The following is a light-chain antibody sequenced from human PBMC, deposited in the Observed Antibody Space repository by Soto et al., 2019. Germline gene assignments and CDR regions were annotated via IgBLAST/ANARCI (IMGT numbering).Light chain of an antibody. Sequence: EMVLTHSPGTLSLSPGEGATLSCRASQSVSSSYLAWYQQKPGQAPRLLIYGASNRATGIPDRFSGSGSGTDFTLTISRLEPEDFAVYYCQQYGSSGTFGQGTKVDI. CDR1: QSVSSSY. J-gene: IGKJ1*01. CDR3: QQYGSSGT. V-gene: IGKV3-20*01. CDR2: GAS.